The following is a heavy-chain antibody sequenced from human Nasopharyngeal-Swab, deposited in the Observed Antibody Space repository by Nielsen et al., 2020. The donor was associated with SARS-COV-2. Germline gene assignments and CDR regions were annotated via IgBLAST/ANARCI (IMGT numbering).Heavy chain of an antibody. CDR2: IRYDGSDK. CDR3: AKNGDNWNYDDLGYYYMDV. CDR1: GFTFSSYG. J-gene: IGHJ6*03. V-gene: IGHV3-30*02. Sequence: GESLKISCAASGFTFSSYGMFWVRQAPGRGLEWLTFIRYDGSDKYYADSVKGRSTISRDNSKNTLFLQMNSLRAEDTAVYYCAKNGDNWNYDDLGYYYMDVWGKGTTFTVSS. D-gene: IGHD1-7*01.